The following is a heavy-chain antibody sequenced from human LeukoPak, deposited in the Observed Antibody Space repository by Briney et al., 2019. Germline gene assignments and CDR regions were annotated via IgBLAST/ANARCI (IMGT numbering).Heavy chain of an antibody. CDR2: ISYDGSNE. Sequence: GGSLRLSCAASGFTFSNYWMSWVRQAPGKGLEWVAVISYDGSNEYYADSVKGRFTISRDNSKNTLYLQMNSLRAEDTAVYYCARDLYSLGDYWGQGTLVTVSS. D-gene: IGHD2-15*01. CDR3: ARDLYSLGDY. J-gene: IGHJ4*02. CDR1: GFTFSNYW. V-gene: IGHV3-30-3*01.